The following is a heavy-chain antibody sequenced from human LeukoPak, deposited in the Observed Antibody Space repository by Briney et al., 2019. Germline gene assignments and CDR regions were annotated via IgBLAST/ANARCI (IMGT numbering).Heavy chain of an antibody. D-gene: IGHD1-26*01. J-gene: IGHJ6*03. Sequence: PGGSLRLSCAASGFTFRSYNMNWVRQAPGKGLEWVSYISSSSSTIYYADSVKGRFTISRDNAKNSLYLQMNSLRAEDTAVYYCARVSFTRDSGSSYYYYYYMDVWGKGTTVTVSS. CDR2: ISSSSSTI. CDR3: ARVSFTRDSGSSYYYYYYMDV. CDR1: GFTFRSYN. V-gene: IGHV3-48*01.